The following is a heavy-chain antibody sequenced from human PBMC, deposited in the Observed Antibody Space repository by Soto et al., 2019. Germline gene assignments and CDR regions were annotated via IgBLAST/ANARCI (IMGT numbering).Heavy chain of an antibody. D-gene: IGHD5-18*01. V-gene: IGHV1-69*01. CDR2: IIPILGTA. CDR3: AREAVQLWHHPFDY. CDR1: GGTFSSYA. J-gene: IGHJ4*02. Sequence: QVQLVQSGAEVKKPGSSVKVSCKASGGTFSSYAISWVRQAPGQGLEWMGGIIPILGTANYAQQCQCRVTITSDECTNTAYMELSRLRSADTAVYYCAREAVQLWHHPFDYRGQGTLVTVSS.